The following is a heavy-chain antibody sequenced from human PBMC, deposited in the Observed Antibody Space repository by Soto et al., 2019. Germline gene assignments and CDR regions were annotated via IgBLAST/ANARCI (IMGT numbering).Heavy chain of an antibody. D-gene: IGHD3-10*01. CDR2: IIPIFGTA. CDR3: ARGDYYGSGSYRAYDY. V-gene: IGHV1-69*01. J-gene: IGHJ4*02. Sequence: QVQLVQSGAEVKKPGSSVKVSCQASGGTFSSYAISWVRQAPGQGLEWMGGIIPIFGTANYAQKFQGRVTITADESTSTAYMELSSLRSEDTAVYYCARGDYYGSGSYRAYDYWGQGTLVTVSS. CDR1: GGTFSSYA.